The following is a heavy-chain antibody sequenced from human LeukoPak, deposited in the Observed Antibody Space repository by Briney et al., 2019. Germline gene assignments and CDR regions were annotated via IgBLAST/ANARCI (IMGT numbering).Heavy chain of an antibody. CDR2: ISPTGSDI. CDR1: GFTFSDFY. D-gene: IGHD1-26*01. V-gene: IGHV3-11*01. CDR3: ARKQGAGATVWFDP. J-gene: IGHJ5*02. Sequence: SGGSLRLSCAASGFTFSDFYMTWIRQAPGKGLECLSYISPTGSDISYADSVKGRFTISRDNAKNSLYLQMNSLRAEDTAVYYCARKQGAGATVWFDPWGQGTLVTVSS.